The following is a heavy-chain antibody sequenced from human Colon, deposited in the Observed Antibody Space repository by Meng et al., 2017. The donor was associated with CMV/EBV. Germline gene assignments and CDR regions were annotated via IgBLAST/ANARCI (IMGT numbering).Heavy chain of an antibody. J-gene: IGHJ4*02. D-gene: IGHD2-2*01. V-gene: IGHV3-30-3*01. CDR1: GFTFSSYA. CDR2: ISYDGSNK. CDR3: ASERGYCSSTSCPPGDFDY. Sequence: GESLKISCAASGFTFSSYAMHWVRQAPGKGLEWVAVISYDGSNKYYADSVKGRFTISRDNSKNTLYLQMNSLRAEDTAVYYCASERGYCSSTSCPPGDFDYWGQGTLVTVSS.